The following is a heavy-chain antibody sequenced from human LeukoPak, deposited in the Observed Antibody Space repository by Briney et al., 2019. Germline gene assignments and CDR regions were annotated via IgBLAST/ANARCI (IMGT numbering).Heavy chain of an antibody. D-gene: IGHD5-24*01. J-gene: IGHJ4*02. CDR3: TKEPLDRYQRLGYYFDF. Sequence: GGSLRLSCAASAFIFSNYGMHWVRQAPGKGLEWVAFIRYNGNNKSYAASVKGRFTISRDNSKNELYLQMNGLRTDDTAVYYCTKEPLDRYQRLGYYFDFWGQGSLVTVSS. CDR1: AFIFSNYG. CDR2: IRYNGNNK. V-gene: IGHV3-30*02.